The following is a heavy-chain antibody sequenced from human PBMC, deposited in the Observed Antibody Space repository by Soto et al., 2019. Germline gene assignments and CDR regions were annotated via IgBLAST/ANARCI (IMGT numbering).Heavy chain of an antibody. V-gene: IGHV4-4*07. J-gene: IGHJ5*02. D-gene: IGHD6-13*01. CDR2: IHSSGST. CDR1: GAYMNSYD. Sequence: SETLSLTCTVSGAYMNSYDWSWIRHPGGKGLEWIGHIHSSGSTNYNPSLKSRVTMSVDTSKNQFSLRLMSLTAADTAVYYCARDQGVAAAGITWFDPWGQGSLVTVSS. CDR3: ARDQGVAAAGITWFDP.